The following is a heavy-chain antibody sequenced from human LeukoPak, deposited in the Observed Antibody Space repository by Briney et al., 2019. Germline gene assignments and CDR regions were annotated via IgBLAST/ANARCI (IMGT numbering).Heavy chain of an antibody. D-gene: IGHD6-13*01. V-gene: IGHV3-53*01. CDR1: GFTVNSNY. CDR3: ASQTWDSSSWHNHDY. CDR2: IYGGGST. J-gene: IGHJ4*02. Sequence: PGGSLRLSCAASGFTVNSNYMSWVRQAPGKGLEWVSVIYGGGSTYYADSVKGRFTISRDNAKNSLYLQMNSLRAEDTAVYYCASQTWDSSSWHNHDYWGQGTLVTVSS.